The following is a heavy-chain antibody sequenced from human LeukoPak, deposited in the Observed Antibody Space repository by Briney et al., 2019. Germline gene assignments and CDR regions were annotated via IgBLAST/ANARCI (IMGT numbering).Heavy chain of an antibody. Sequence: PSQTLSLTCTVSGGSISSDSSYWGWIRQPPGKGLEWIGSMYYSGYTYYNPSLKSRVTISLDTSKNQLSLKLSSVTAADTAVYYCARNSYGHVNWFDPWGQGTLVTVSS. V-gene: IGHV4-39*07. D-gene: IGHD5-18*01. J-gene: IGHJ5*02. CDR1: GGSISSDSSY. CDR3: ARNSYGHVNWFDP. CDR2: MYYSGYT.